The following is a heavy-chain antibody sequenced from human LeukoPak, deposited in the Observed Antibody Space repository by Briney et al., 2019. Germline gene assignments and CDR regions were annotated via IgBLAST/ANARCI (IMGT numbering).Heavy chain of an antibody. D-gene: IGHD3-9*01. CDR2: INPNSGGT. V-gene: IGHV1-2*02. CDR1: GYTFTGYY. CDR3: ARGPTYYDILTGYYTLFDY. J-gene: IGHJ4*02. Sequence: ASVKVSCKASGYTFTGYYMHWVRQAPGQGLEWTGWINPNSGGTNYAQKFQGRVTMTRDTSISTAYMELSRLRSDDTAVYYCARGPTYYDILTGYYTLFDYWGQGTLVTVSS.